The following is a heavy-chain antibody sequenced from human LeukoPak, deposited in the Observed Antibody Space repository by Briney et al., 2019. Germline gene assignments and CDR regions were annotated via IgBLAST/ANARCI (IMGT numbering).Heavy chain of an antibody. V-gene: IGHV3-53*01. J-gene: IGHJ4*02. Sequence: GGSLRLSCAASGFTVSSNYMSWVRQAPGKGLEWVSVIYSGGSTYYADSVKGRFTISRDNAKNSVYLQMNSLRADDTGVYYCAREGTGVLDYWGQGTLDTVSS. CDR2: IYSGGST. CDR1: GFTVSSNY. D-gene: IGHD3-10*01. CDR3: AREGTGVLDY.